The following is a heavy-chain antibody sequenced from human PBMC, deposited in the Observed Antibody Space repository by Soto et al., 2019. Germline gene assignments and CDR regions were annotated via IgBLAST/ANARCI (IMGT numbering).Heavy chain of an antibody. CDR1: GFTLSGSA. CDR2: IRSKANSYAT. D-gene: IGHD3-10*01. V-gene: IGHV3-73*01. Sequence: EVQLVESGGGLVQPGGSLKLSCAASGFTLSGSAMHWVRQASGKGLEWVGRIRSKANSYATAYAASVKGRFTISRDDSKNTAYLQMNSLKTEDTAVYYCSNHGSGSYYLDYWGQGTLVTVSS. J-gene: IGHJ4*02. CDR3: SNHGSGSYYLDY.